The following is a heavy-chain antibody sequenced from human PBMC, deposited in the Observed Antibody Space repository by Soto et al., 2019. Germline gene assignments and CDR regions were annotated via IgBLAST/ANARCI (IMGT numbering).Heavy chain of an antibody. Sequence: GGSLRLSCAASGFTFSSYAMSWVRQAPGKGLEWVAAITNGGANTYSADSVKGRFTISRDNSKNTLYLQMNSLRAEDTAVYFCAKGSASGSPYYFDFWGQGTLVTVSS. V-gene: IGHV3-23*01. CDR2: ITNGGANT. CDR3: AKGSASGSPYYFDF. CDR1: GFTFSSYA. J-gene: IGHJ4*02. D-gene: IGHD6-25*01.